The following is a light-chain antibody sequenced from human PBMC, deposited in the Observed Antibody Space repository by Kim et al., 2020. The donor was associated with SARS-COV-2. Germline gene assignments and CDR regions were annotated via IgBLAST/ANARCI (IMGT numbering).Light chain of an antibody. CDR2: DVF. J-gene: IGLJ1*01. CDR3: CSYTTSSMTSFV. Sequence: QSALTQPASVSGSPGQSITISCTGSSSDVGGYNYVYWYQQHPGKAPKLLIYDVFNRPSGVSSRFSGSKSGNTASLTVSGLQADDEGDYYCCSYTTSSMTSFVFGAGTKVTVL. CDR1: SSDVGGYNY. V-gene: IGLV2-14*03.